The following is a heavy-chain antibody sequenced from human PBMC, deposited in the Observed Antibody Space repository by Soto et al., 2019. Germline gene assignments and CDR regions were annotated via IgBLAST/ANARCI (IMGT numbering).Heavy chain of an antibody. CDR1: GGSISSSSYY. CDR3: ARRITKPARFDY. V-gene: IGHV4-39*01. D-gene: IGHD3-10*01. CDR2: IYYSGTT. Sequence: QLQLQESGPGLVKPSETLSLTCTVSGGSISSSSYYWGWIRQPPGKGLEWIGSIYYSGTTYYNPSIKSRVTIPVASSKNQLSQKLSSVPPADTAVYYCARRITKPARFDYWGQGTLVSVSS. J-gene: IGHJ4*02.